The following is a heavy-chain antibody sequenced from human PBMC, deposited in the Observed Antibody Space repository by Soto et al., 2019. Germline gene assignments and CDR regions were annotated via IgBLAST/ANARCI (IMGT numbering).Heavy chain of an antibody. CDR2: IKSKTDGGTT. CDR1: GFTFSNAW. Sequence: GGSLRLSCAASGFTFSNAWMNWVRQAPGKGLEWVGRIKSKTDGGTTDYAAPVKGRFTISRDDSKNTLYLQMNSLKTEDTAVYYCSLTGYSYGSYYFDYWGQGTLVTVSS. V-gene: IGHV3-15*07. J-gene: IGHJ4*02. CDR3: SLTGYSYGSYYFDY. D-gene: IGHD5-18*01.